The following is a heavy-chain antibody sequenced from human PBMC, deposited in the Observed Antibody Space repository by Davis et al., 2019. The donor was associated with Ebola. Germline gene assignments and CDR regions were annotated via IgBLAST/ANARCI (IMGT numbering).Heavy chain of an antibody. J-gene: IGHJ4*02. CDR1: GGSISSGGYY. CDR3: ARVGDYGGNSGGIDY. CDR2: IYYSGST. Sequence: SETLSLTCTLSGGSISSGGYYWSCIRQHPGKGLEWIGYIYYSGSTYYNPSLKSRVTISVDTSKNQFSLKLSSVTAADTAVYYCARVGDYGGNSGGIDYWGQGTLVTVSS. V-gene: IGHV4-31*03. D-gene: IGHD4-23*01.